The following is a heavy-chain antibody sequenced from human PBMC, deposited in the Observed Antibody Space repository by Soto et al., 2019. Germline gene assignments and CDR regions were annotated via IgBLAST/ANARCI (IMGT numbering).Heavy chain of an antibody. CDR3: ARYIYGYVDY. V-gene: IGHV3-11*06. Sequence: VGSLRLSCAASGFTFSDYYMSWIRQAPGKGLEWVSYISSTISYTHYADSVKGRFTISRDNAKNSLYLQMNSLRAEDTAVYYCARYIYGYVDYCGPGTLVTV. D-gene: IGHD5-18*01. J-gene: IGHJ4*02. CDR2: ISSTISYT. CDR1: GFTFSDYY.